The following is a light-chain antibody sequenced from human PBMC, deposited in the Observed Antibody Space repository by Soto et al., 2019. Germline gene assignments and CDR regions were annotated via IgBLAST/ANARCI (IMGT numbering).Light chain of an antibody. CDR3: QQYNSYPWT. Sequence: AIRMTQSPSSFSASTGDRVTITCRASQGIGNSVAWYQQRPGKAPRLLIYSASTLQSGVPSRFSGSGSGTDFTLTIGRLQSEDYATYFCQQYNSYPWTFGQGTRVDIK. CDR1: QGIGNS. J-gene: IGKJ1*01. CDR2: SAS. V-gene: IGKV1-8*01.